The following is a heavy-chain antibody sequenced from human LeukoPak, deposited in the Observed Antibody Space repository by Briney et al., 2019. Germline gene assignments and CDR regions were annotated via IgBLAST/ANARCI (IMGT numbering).Heavy chain of an antibody. CDR2: ISAYNGNT. Sequence: ASVKVSCKASGYTFTSYGISWVRQAPGQGLEWMGWISAYNGNTNYAQKLQGRVTMTTDTSTSTAYMELRSLRSDDTAVYYCARDSAAGQWLVPRYFQHWGQGTLVTVSS. CDR1: GYTFTSYG. V-gene: IGHV1-18*01. D-gene: IGHD6-19*01. J-gene: IGHJ1*01. CDR3: ARDSAAGQWLVPRYFQH.